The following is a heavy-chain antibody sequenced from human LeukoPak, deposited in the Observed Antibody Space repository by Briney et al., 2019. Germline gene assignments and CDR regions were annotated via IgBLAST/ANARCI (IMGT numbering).Heavy chain of an antibody. V-gene: IGHV1-24*01. J-gene: IGHJ6*03. D-gene: IGHD1-14*01. CDR2: FDPEDGET. CDR1: GNTLTELS. CDR3: STQTGYYYYYYMDV. Sequence: ASVKVSCKVSGNTLTELSMHWVRQAPGKGLEWMGGFDPEDGETIYAQKFQGRVTMTEDTSTDTAYMELSSLRSEDTAVYYCSTQTGYYYYYYMDVWGKGTTVTVSS.